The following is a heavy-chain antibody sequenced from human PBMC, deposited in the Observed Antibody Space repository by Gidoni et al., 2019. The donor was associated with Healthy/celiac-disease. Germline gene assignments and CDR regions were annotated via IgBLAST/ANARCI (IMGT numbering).Heavy chain of an antibody. CDR2: INSDGSST. CDR1: GFTFSSYW. CDR3: ARDSGSSYYDDSSGNWFDP. V-gene: IGHV3-74*01. D-gene: IGHD3-22*01. Sequence: EVQLVESGGGLVQPGGSLRLSCAASGFTFSSYWMHWVRPAPGKGLVWVSRINSDGSSTSYADSVKGRFTISRDNAKNTLYLKMNSLRAEDTAVYYCARDSGSSYYDDSSGNWFDPWGQGTLVTVSS. J-gene: IGHJ5*02.